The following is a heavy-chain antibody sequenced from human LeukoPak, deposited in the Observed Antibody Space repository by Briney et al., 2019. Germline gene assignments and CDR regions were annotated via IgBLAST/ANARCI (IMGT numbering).Heavy chain of an antibody. V-gene: IGHV3-48*01. CDR1: GFTFSSYS. J-gene: IGHJ4*02. Sequence: GGSLRLSCAASGFTFSSYSMNWVRQAPGKGLEWVSYISSSSSTIYYADSVKGRFTISRDNSKNTLDLQMGSLRGEDMAVYYCARGSHRRYSSSWYSLWGQGTLVTVSS. CDR2: ISSSSSTI. CDR3: ARGSHRRYSSSWYSL. D-gene: IGHD6-13*01.